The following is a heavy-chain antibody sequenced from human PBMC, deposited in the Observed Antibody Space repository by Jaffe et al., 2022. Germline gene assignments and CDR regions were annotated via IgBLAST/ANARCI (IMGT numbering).Heavy chain of an antibody. CDR1: GYSISSGYY. D-gene: IGHD3-22*01. Sequence: QVQLQESGPGLVKPSETLSLTCAVSGYSISSGYYWGWIRQPPGKGLEWIGSIYHSGSTYYNPSLKSRVTISVDTSKNQFSLKLSSVTAADTAVYYCAREKNYYDSSGSPRDFDYWGQGTLVTVSS. CDR3: AREKNYYDSSGSPRDFDY. J-gene: IGHJ4*02. V-gene: IGHV4-38-2*02. CDR2: IYHSGST.